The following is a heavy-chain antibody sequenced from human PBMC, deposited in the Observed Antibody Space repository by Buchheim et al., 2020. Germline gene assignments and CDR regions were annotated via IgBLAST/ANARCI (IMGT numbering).Heavy chain of an antibody. V-gene: IGHV3-33*01. CDR2: IWYDGSNK. Sequence: QVQLVESGGGVVQPGRSLRLSCAASGFTFSSYGMHWVRQAPGKGLEWVAVIWYDGSNKYYADSVKGRFTISRDNSKNTLYLQMNRLRAEDTAVYYCARDNFGHRAGNYYYGMDVWGQGTT. D-gene: IGHD3-10*01. CDR1: GFTFSSYG. CDR3: ARDNFGHRAGNYYYGMDV. J-gene: IGHJ6*02.